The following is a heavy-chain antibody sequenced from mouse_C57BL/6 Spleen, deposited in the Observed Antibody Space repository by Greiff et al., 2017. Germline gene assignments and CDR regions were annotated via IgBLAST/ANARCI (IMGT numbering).Heavy chain of an antibody. V-gene: IGHV1-18*01. CDR3: ARRALDYGSSWYFDV. CDR1: GYTFTDYN. D-gene: IGHD1-1*01. Sequence: EVKLQQSGPELVKPGASVKIPCKASGYTFTDYNMDWVKQSHGKSLEWIGDINPNNGGTIYNQKFKGKATLTVDKSSSTAYMELRSLTSEDTAVYYCARRALDYGSSWYFDVWGTGTTVTVSS. CDR2: INPNNGGT. J-gene: IGHJ1*03.